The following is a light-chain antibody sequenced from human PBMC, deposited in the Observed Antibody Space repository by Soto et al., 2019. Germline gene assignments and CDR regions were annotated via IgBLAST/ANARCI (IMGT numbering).Light chain of an antibody. V-gene: IGKV1-27*01. CDR3: QKYNSVPPWT. CDR2: AAS. J-gene: IGKJ1*01. Sequence: DIQMTQSPSSLSASVGDRVTITCRASQGISNFLAWYQQKPGKVPKLLIYAASTLQSGVPSRFSGSGSGTDFTLTISCLQPEDVASYYCQKYNSVPPWTFGQGTKVEIK. CDR1: QGISNF.